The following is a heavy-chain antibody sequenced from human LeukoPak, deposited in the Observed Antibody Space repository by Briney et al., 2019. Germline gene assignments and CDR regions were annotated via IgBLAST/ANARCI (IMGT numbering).Heavy chain of an antibody. V-gene: IGHV1-24*01. CDR1: GYTLTELS. CDR2: FDPEDGET. D-gene: IGHD4-17*01. Sequence: ASVKVSCKVSGYTLTELSMHWVRQAPGKGLEWMGGFDPEDGETIYAQKFQGRVTMTEDTSTDTAYMELSSLRSEDTAVYYCATDLSPYGDYGAFDIWGQGTMVTVSS. J-gene: IGHJ3*02. CDR3: ATDLSPYGDYGAFDI.